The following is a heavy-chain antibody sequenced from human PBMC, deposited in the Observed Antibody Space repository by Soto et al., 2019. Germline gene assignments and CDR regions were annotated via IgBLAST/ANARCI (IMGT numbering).Heavy chain of an antibody. D-gene: IGHD3-10*01. Sequence: ASEEVSCKASGYTFTKYPIHSVRQAPGQGLAWMGWINPGNGDTGYSQKFQDRVTITRDTSASTAYMALSSLSPADTAVYDCPRKDEYGSGIYYFDCWGQGTRVTFAS. CDR2: INPGNGDT. CDR1: GYTFTKYP. CDR3: PRKDEYGSGIYYFDC. J-gene: IGHJ4*02. V-gene: IGHV1-3*01.